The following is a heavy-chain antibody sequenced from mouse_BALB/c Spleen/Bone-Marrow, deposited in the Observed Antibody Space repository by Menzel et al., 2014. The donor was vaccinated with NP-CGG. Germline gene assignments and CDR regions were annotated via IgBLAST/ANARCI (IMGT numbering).Heavy chain of an antibody. Sequence: SGPELVKPGASVKMSCKASGYTFTSYLIHWVKQKPGQGLEWIGYITPYNDDTKYNEKFKGKATLTSDKSSSTAYMELCSLTSEDSAVYYCARWGGTPYFDYWGQGTTLTVSS. J-gene: IGHJ2*01. V-gene: IGHV1-14*01. CDR2: ITPYNDDT. CDR1: GYTFTSYL. CDR3: ARWGGTPYFDY. D-gene: IGHD4-1*01.